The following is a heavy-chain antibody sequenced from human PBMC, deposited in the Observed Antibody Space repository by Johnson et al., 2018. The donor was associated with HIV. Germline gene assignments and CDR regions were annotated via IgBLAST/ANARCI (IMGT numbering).Heavy chain of an antibody. J-gene: IGHJ3*02. CDR3: AKGGYSGCSVCAFDI. CDR2: ISYDGSHK. V-gene: IGHV3-30*18. D-gene: IGHD6-19*01. Sequence: PGKGLEWVTVISYDGSHKYYGDSVKGRFTISRDSSKNTVYLQMNSLTTEDTAMYYCAKGGYSGCSVCAFDIWGQGTMVNVSS.